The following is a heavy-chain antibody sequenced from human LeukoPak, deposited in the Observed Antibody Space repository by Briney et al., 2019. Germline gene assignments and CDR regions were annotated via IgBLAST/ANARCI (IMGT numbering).Heavy chain of an antibody. CDR3: ARDRAGPYYMDV. CDR2: ISAYNGNT. CDR1: GYAFTSYG. J-gene: IGHJ6*03. Sequence: ASVKVSCKASGYAFTSYGISWVRQAPGQGLEWMGWISAYNGNTNYAQKLQGRVTMTTDTSTSTAYMELRSLRSDDTAVYYCARDRAGPYYMDVWGKGTTVTVSS. V-gene: IGHV1-18*01.